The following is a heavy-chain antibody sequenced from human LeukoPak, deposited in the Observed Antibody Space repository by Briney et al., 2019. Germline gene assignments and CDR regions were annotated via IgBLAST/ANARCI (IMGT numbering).Heavy chain of an antibody. CDR3: ARDFYHDSSGCIDY. CDR1: GFTFSGYG. Sequence: GGSLRLSCAASGFTFSGYGMHWVRQAPGKGLEWVAIIWYDGSNKYYSDSVKGRFTISRDNSKNTLYVQMNSLRAEDTAVYYCARDFYHDSSGCIDYWGQGTLSPSPQ. CDR2: IWYDGSNK. D-gene: IGHD3-22*01. J-gene: IGHJ4*02. V-gene: IGHV3-30*02.